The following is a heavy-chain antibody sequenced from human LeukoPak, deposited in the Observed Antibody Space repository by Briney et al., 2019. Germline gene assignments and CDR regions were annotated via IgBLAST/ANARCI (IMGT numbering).Heavy chain of an antibody. Sequence: GGSLRLSCAASGFTFSTFWMSWVRQAPGEGLEWVANIKEDGSEKYYVDSMKGRFTVSRDNAKNSLYLQMDSLRADDTAVYYCARGGTFVSDYWGQGTLVTVSS. J-gene: IGHJ4*02. CDR2: IKEDGSEK. CDR1: GFTFSTFW. CDR3: ARGGTFVSDY. D-gene: IGHD1-1*01. V-gene: IGHV3-7*01.